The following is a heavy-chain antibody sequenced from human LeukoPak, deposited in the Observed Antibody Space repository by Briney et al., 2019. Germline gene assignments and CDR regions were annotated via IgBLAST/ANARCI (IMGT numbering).Heavy chain of an antibody. J-gene: IGHJ4*02. CDR3: ARGITTTVGEQDY. CDR1: GYTFTSYA. D-gene: IGHD1-26*01. Sequence: ASVKVSCKASGYTFTSYAMHWVRQAPGQRLEWMGWINAGNGNTKYSQKFQGRVTITRDTSASTVYMELSSLRSEDTAVYYCARGITTTVGEQDYWGQGTLVTVSS. CDR2: INAGNGNT. V-gene: IGHV1-3*01.